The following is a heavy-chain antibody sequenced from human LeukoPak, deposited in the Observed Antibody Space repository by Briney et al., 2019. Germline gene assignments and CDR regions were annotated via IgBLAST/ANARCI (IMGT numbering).Heavy chain of an antibody. V-gene: IGHV3-74*01. CDR3: AREGGTDYALPDF. Sequence: GGSLRLSCAASGFTFSSYWMYWVRQAPGKGLVWVSRINSDGSSTYYADSLKGRFTVSRDNAKNTVNLQMNSLRAEDTAVYYCAREGGTDYALPDFRGQGTLVTVSS. D-gene: IGHD1-26*01. CDR2: INSDGSST. J-gene: IGHJ4*02. CDR1: GFTFSSYW.